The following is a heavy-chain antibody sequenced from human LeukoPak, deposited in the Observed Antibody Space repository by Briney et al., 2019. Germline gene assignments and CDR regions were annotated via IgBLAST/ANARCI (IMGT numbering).Heavy chain of an antibody. CDR3: ARGPGPDIVVVPAAIFDY. Sequence: PSETLSLTCAVSGYSISSGYYWGWIRQPPGKGLEWIGEINHSGSTNYNPSLKSRVTISVDTSKNQFSLKLSSVTAADTAVYYCARGPGPDIVVVPAAIFDYWGQGTLVTVSS. V-gene: IGHV4-38-2*01. J-gene: IGHJ4*02. D-gene: IGHD2-2*02. CDR2: INHSGST. CDR1: GYSISSGYY.